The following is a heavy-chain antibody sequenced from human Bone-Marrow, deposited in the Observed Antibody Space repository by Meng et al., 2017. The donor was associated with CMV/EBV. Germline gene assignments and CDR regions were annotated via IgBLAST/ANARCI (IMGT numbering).Heavy chain of an antibody. D-gene: IGHD3-22*01. V-gene: IGHV1-2*02. J-gene: IGHJ5*02. CDR2: IVPNGGVT. CDR3: ARLVDSSGYYYGWFDP. CDR1: VYHFTSYY. Sequence: SVYHFTSYYIQWMRQAPGQGLEWIGWIVPNGGVTNYAQKFKDRVTMTRDTSINTAYLDLTRLTSDDTAVYYCARLVDSSGYYYGWFDPWGQGTLVTVSS.